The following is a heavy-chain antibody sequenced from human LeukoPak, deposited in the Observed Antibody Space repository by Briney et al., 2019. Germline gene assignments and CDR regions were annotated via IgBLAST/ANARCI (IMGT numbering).Heavy chain of an antibody. CDR3: ARDLGGSYQAD. J-gene: IGHJ4*02. D-gene: IGHD1-26*01. CDR2: INPSGGST. V-gene: IGHV1-46*01. CDR1: GYTFTTYY. Sequence: ASVTVSCKASGYTFTTYYMHWVRQAPGQGFEWMGIINPSGGSTNYAQKFQGRVTMTRDTSTSTVYMELSSLRSDDAAVYYCARDLGGSYQADWGRGTLVTVSS.